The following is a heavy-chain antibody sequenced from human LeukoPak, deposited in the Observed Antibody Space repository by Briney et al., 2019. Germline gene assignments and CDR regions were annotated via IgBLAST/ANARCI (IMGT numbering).Heavy chain of an antibody. D-gene: IGHD2-21*02. CDR3: AKVGAYCGGDCYSPQYLQH. Sequence: GGSLRLSCAASGFTFSSYEMNWVRQAPGKGLEWVSYISSSGSTIYYADSVKGRFTIPRDNSKNTLYLQMNSLRAEDTAVYYCAKVGAYCGGDCYSPQYLQHWGQGTLVTVSS. CDR2: ISSSGSTI. CDR1: GFTFSSYE. V-gene: IGHV3-48*03. J-gene: IGHJ1*01.